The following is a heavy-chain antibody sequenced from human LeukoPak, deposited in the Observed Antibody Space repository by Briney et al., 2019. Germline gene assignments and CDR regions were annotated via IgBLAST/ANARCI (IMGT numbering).Heavy chain of an antibody. J-gene: IGHJ4*02. CDR1: GFTFSIYG. CDR3: AKGPRRTAVLRYFDWLFGY. Sequence: GRCLRLSRAASGFTFSIYGMHCGPETPGKGRERGSVISYEGSNKYYTESPKGRFTLSRDNSKNTLYLQMNSLRAEDTAVYCCAKGPRRTAVLRYFDWLFGYWGQGTLVTVSS. CDR2: ISYEGSNK. D-gene: IGHD3-9*01. V-gene: IGHV3-30*18.